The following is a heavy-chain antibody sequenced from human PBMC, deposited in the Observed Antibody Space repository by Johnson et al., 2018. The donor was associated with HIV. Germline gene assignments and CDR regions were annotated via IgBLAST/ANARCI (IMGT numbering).Heavy chain of an antibody. CDR2: IYSGSNT. D-gene: IGHD6-19*01. Sequence: VQLVESGGGLVQPGGSLRLSCAASGFTVSNKYMSWVRQAPGKGPEWVSVIYSGSNTYYADSVKGRFTISRDNSNNTLYLQMNSLRAEDTAVYYCARHKAVADAFDIWGQGTVVTVS. V-gene: IGHV3-66*04. J-gene: IGHJ3*02. CDR3: ARHKAVADAFDI. CDR1: GFTVSNKY.